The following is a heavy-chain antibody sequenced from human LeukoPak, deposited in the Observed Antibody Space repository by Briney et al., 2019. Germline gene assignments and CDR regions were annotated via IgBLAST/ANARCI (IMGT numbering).Heavy chain of an antibody. CDR3: AKDPLRLGLGYYYYYYMDV. Sequence: GGSLRLSCAASGFTFSSYGMHWVRQAPGKGLEWVAFIRYDESNKYYADSVKGRFTISRDNSKNTLYLQMNSLRAEDTAVYYRAKDPLRLGLGYYYYYYMDVWGKGTTVTVSS. J-gene: IGHJ6*03. V-gene: IGHV3-30*02. D-gene: IGHD5-12*01. CDR2: IRYDESNK. CDR1: GFTFSSYG.